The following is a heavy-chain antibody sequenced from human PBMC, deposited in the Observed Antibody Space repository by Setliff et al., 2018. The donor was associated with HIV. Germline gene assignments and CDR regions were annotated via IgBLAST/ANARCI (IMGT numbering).Heavy chain of an antibody. J-gene: IGHJ4*02. CDR2: INAGNGNT. CDR1: GNTFTRYA. V-gene: IGHV1-3*01. CDR3: ARGSSGFRSGSYYNTFIDY. Sequence: GASVKVSCKASGNTFTRYAMHWVRQAPGQRPEWMGWINAGNGNTKYSQKFQGRVTITRDTSASTAYMELSSLRSEDTAVYYCARGSSGFRSGSYYNTFIDYWGQGTLVTVSS. D-gene: IGHD3-10*01.